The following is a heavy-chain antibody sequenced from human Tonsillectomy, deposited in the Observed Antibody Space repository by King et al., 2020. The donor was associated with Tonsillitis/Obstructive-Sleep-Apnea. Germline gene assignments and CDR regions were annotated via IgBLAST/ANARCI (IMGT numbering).Heavy chain of an antibody. CDR3: ARDIAVVPAAIRPYYYGMDV. J-gene: IGHJ6*02. CDR2: IYSGGST. CDR1: GFTVSSNY. Sequence: VQLVESGGGLIQPGGSLRLSCAASGFTVSSNYMSWVRQAPGKWLEWVSVIYSGGSTYYADSVRGRFTISRDNSKNTLYLQMNSLRAEDTAVYYCARDIAVVPAAIRPYYYGMDVWGQGTTVTVSS. D-gene: IGHD2-2*01. V-gene: IGHV3-53*01.